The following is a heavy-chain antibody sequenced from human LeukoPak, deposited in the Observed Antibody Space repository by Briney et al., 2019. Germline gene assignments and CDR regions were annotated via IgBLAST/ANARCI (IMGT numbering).Heavy chain of an antibody. CDR2: ISGSGGST. J-gene: IGHJ4*02. Sequence: GGSLRLSCAASGFTFSSYAMSWVRQAPGKGLEWVSAISGSGGSTYYADSVKGRFTISRDNSKNTLYLQMNSLRAEDTAVYYCAKDRACGQWNCQGSDYWGQGTLVTVSS. D-gene: IGHD1-7*01. V-gene: IGHV3-23*01. CDR3: AKDRACGQWNCQGSDY. CDR1: GFTFSSYA.